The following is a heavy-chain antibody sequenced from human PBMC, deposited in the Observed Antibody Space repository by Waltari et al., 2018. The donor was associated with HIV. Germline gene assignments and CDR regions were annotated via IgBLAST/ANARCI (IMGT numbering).Heavy chain of an antibody. V-gene: IGHV3-48*02. CDR2: ISSSRCTI. J-gene: IGHJ1*01. Sequence: EVQLVESGGGLVQPGGSLRLSCAASGFTFSSYSMKWVRRAPGKGLEWVSYISSSRCTIYHADSVKVRFTISRDNAKNSLYLQMNSLRDEDTAVYYCARGGTYQQEVYFQHWGQGTLVTVSS. D-gene: IGHD2-2*01. CDR3: ARGGTYQQEVYFQH. CDR1: GFTFSSYS.